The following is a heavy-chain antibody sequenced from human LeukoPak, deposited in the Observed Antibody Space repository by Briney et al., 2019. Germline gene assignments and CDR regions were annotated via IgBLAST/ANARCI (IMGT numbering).Heavy chain of an antibody. CDR1: GFTFSSYA. D-gene: IGHD6-13*01. CDR2: ISYDGSNK. CDR3: ARDREGSSWYDY. V-gene: IGHV3-30-3*01. J-gene: IGHJ4*02. Sequence: GGSLRLSCAASGFTFSSYAMHWVRQAPGKGLEWVAVISYDGSNKYYADSVKGRFTISRDNAKNSLYLQMNSLRAEDTAMYYCARDREGSSWYDYWGQGTLVTVSS.